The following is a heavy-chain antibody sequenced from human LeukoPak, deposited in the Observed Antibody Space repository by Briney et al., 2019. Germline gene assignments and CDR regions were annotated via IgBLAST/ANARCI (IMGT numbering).Heavy chain of an antibody. CDR2: ISTSGSYT. Sequence: GGSLRLSCAASGFSFSSYEFNWVRQAPGKGLEWVSYISTSGSYTNYADSVKGRFTISRDNAKNSLYLQMNSLRADDTAMYYCAKEGYSGYYAFDIWGQGTMVTVSS. J-gene: IGHJ3*02. D-gene: IGHD5-12*01. V-gene: IGHV3-48*03. CDR3: AKEGYSGYYAFDI. CDR1: GFSFSSYE.